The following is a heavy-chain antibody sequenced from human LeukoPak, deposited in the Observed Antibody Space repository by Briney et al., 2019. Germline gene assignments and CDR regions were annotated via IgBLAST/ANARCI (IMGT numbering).Heavy chain of an antibody. J-gene: IGHJ3*02. CDR2: IYTSGST. Sequence: PSETLSLTCTVSGGSLSSYYWSWIRQPAGKGLEWIGRIYTSGSTNYNPSLKSRVTMSVDTSKNQFSLKLSSVTAADTAVYYCASSLGYCSGGSCPSDAFDIWGQGTMVTVSS. V-gene: IGHV4-4*07. CDR1: GGSLSSYY. D-gene: IGHD2-15*01. CDR3: ASSLGYCSGGSCPSDAFDI.